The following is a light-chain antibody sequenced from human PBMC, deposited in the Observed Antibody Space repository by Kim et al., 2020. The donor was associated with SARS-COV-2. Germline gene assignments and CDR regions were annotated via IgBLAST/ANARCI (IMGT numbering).Light chain of an antibody. Sequence: ASTGDRVTITCRASQGISSYLAWYQQKPGKAPKLLIYAASTLQSGVPSRFSGSGSETDFTLTISCLQSEDFATYYCQQYYSYPPYTFGQGTKLEI. J-gene: IGKJ2*01. CDR3: QQYYSYPPYT. CDR1: QGISSY. V-gene: IGKV1-8*01. CDR2: AAS.